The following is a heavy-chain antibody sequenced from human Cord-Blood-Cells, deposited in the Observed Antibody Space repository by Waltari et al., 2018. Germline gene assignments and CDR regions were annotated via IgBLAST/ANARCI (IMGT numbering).Heavy chain of an antibody. CDR2: MNPNSGNT. D-gene: IGHD3-3*01. Sequence: QVQLVQSGAEVKKPGASVKVSCKASGYTFTSYDINWVRQATGQGLEWMGWMNPNSGNTGYAQKFQGRVTMTRNTSISTADMELSSLRSEDTAVYYCARMYYDFWSGYYTRYYYGMDVWGQGTTVTVSS. CDR1: GYTFTSYD. CDR3: ARMYYDFWSGYYTRYYYGMDV. V-gene: IGHV1-8*01. J-gene: IGHJ6*02.